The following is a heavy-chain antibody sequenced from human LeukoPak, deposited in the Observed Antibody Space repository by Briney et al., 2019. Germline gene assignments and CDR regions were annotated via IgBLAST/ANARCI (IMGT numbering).Heavy chain of an antibody. CDR1: GGTFSSYA. CDR2: IIPIFGTA. J-gene: IGHJ5*02. D-gene: IGHD1-26*01. CDR3: VRWKWELPHWFDP. Sequence: GASVKVSCKASGGTFSSYAISWVRQAPGQGLEWIGGIIPIFGTANYAQKFQGRVTITADESTSTAYMELSSLRSEDTAVYYCVRWKWELPHWFDPWGQGTLVTVSS. V-gene: IGHV1-69*13.